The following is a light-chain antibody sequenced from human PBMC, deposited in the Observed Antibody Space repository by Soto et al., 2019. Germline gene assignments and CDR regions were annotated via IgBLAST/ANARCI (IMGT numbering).Light chain of an antibody. J-gene: IGKJ4*01. V-gene: IGKV3-20*01. Sequence: EVVLTQSPATLSLSPGERATLSCRASQSVSSSYLAWYQQKPGQAPRRLLFGASSRATGIPDRFSGSGSGTDFTITISRLEPEDFAVYYCQQYGSSPLTFGGGTKVEIK. CDR1: QSVSSSY. CDR2: GAS. CDR3: QQYGSSPLT.